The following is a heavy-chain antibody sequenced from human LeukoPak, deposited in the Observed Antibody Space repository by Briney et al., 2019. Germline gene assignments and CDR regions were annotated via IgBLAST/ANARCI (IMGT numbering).Heavy chain of an antibody. V-gene: IGHV3-64*01. J-gene: IGHJ6*03. CDR2: ISSNGGST. D-gene: IGHD6-13*01. CDR3: ARLLRWYSNYMDV. Sequence: PGGSLRLSCAASGFTFSSYAMHWVRQAPGKGLEYVSAISSNGGSTYYANSVKGRFTISRDNSKNTLYLQMGSLRAEDMAVYYCARLLRWYSNYMDVWGKGTTVTISS. CDR1: GFTFSSYA.